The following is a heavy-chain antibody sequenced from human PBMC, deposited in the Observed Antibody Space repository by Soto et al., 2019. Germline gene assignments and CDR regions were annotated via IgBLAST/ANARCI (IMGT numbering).Heavy chain of an antibody. CDR1: GGSVSSDTHY. CDR2: IYSSGST. D-gene: IGHD2-15*01. Sequence: SETLFLTCTVSGGSVSSDTHYWSWIRQPPGKRLEWIGFIYSSGSTNYHPSLKSRVTMSVDTSKNQFSLKLRSVIVADTAVYHCARFVRSGGGTTCYTRADVWGQGTTVTVSS. V-gene: IGHV4-61*01. J-gene: IGHJ6*02. CDR3: ARFVRSGGGTTCYTRADV.